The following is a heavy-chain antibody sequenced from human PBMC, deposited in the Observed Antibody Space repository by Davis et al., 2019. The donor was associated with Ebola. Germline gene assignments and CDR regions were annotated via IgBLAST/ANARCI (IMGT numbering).Heavy chain of an antibody. CDR1: GVSISRHY. CDR2: IYHTGHT. Sequence: PSETLSLTCTVSGVSISRHYWSWIRQSPGKGLEWIGYIYHTGHTNYNPSLKSRVAISMDTSKNQFSLKVSSVTAADTAVFYCARHLFGDPHFDHWGQGALVTVSS. CDR3: ARHLFGDPHFDH. D-gene: IGHD4-17*01. J-gene: IGHJ4*02. V-gene: IGHV4-59*08.